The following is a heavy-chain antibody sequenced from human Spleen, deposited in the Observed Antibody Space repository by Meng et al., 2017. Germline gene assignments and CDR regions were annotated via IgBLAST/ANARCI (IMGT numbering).Heavy chain of an antibody. V-gene: IGHV4-4*07. J-gene: IGHJ3*02. CDR1: GGSISSYY. CDR2: IYSSGST. CDR3: ARADSYYYGSGSYPDAFDI. Sequence: GSLRLSCSVSGGSISSYYWSWVRQPAGKGLEWIGRIYSSGSTKYNPSLRSRVTMSVDTSKNQFSLKLSSVTAADTAVYYCARADSYYYGSGSYPDAFDIWGQGNMVTVSS. D-gene: IGHD3-10*01.